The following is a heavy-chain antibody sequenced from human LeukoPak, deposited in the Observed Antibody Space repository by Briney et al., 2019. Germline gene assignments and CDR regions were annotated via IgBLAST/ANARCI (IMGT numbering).Heavy chain of an antibody. CDR1: GITCGNNW. CDR2: INSDGGGA. Sequence: GGSLRLSCAASGITCGNNWMHWVPQAPGKGLVWISRINSDGGGAIYADSVKGRFTVSRDNAKNTLYLQMNSLRAEDTAVYYCARDVPHNWFDTWGQGTLVTVSS. V-gene: IGHV3-74*01. J-gene: IGHJ5*02. CDR3: ARDVPHNWFDT.